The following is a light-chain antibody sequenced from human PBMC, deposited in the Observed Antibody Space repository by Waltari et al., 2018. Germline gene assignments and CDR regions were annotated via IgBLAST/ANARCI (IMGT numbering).Light chain of an antibody. Sequence: SALTQPPSVSGSPGPSITIPCTGTSSDVGGYNYVSWYQQHPGKAPKLMIYDVSNRPSGVSNRFSGSKSGNTASLTISGLQAEDEADYYCSSYTSSSTLVVFGGGTKLTVL. CDR1: SSDVGGYNY. CDR2: DVS. J-gene: IGLJ2*01. V-gene: IGLV2-14*03. CDR3: SSYTSSSTLVV.